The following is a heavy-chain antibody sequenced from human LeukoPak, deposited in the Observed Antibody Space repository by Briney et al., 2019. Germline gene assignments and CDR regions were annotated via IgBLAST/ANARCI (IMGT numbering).Heavy chain of an antibody. CDR3: ARVIAAAGLYGMDV. CDR1: GDSVSSNSVT. Sequence: SQTLSLTCAISGDSVSSNSVTWNWIRQSPSRGLEWLGRTYYRSTWYNDYAVSVRGRITVNPDTSKNQFSLKLSSVTAADTAVYFCARVIAAAGLYGMDVWGQGTTVTVSS. CDR2: TYYRSTWYN. J-gene: IGHJ6*02. D-gene: IGHD6-13*01. V-gene: IGHV6-1*01.